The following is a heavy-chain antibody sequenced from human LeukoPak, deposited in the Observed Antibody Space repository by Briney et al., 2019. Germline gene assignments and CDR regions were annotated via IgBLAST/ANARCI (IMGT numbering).Heavy chain of an antibody. D-gene: IGHD3-22*01. V-gene: IGHV4-39*07. CDR3: AREQTYYYDSSGYSPFDY. J-gene: IGHJ4*02. CDR2: IYYSGST. Sequence: KTSETLPLTCTVSGGSISSSSYYWGWIRQPPGKGLEWIGSIYYSGSTYYNPSLKSRVTISVDTSKNQFSLKLSSVTAADTAVYYCAREQTYYYDSSGYSPFDYWGQGTLVTVSS. CDR1: GGSISSSSYY.